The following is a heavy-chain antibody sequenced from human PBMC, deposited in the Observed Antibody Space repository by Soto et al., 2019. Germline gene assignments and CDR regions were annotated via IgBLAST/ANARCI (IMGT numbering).Heavy chain of an antibody. D-gene: IGHD3-16*01. V-gene: IGHV4-4*02. J-gene: IGHJ6*02. Sequence: QVQLQESGPGLVKPSETLSLTCTVSGAPITSTKWWAWVRLPPGKGLEWIGELSRGDERSSNPSLEGRCTMSLVKANNPFSLKLTSVTAADTAIYSCATQTISYTWGVWGRGTSVTVSS. CDR1: GAPITSTKW. CDR3: ATQTISYTWGV. CDR2: LSRGDER.